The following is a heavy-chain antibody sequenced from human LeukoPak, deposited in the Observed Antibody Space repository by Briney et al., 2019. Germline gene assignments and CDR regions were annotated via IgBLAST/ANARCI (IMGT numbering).Heavy chain of an antibody. CDR3: AGGGDGYDSSGYYYY. D-gene: IGHD3-22*01. CDR1: GFTFRSHA. J-gene: IGHJ4*02. V-gene: IGHV3-30*04. Sequence: GGSLRLSCAASGFTFRSHAMHWVRQAPGRGLEWVAIISYDGSQKYYSDSVKGRFTISRDNSKNTLYLQMNSPRAEDTAVYYCAGGGDGYDSSGYYYYWGQGTLVTVSS. CDR2: ISYDGSQK.